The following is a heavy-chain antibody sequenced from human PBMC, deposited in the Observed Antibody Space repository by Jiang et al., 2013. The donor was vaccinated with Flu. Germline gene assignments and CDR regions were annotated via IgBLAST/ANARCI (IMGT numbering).Heavy chain of an antibody. CDR3: ARDRDSSGYGARWFDP. CDR1: GFTFSSYA. J-gene: IGHJ5*02. D-gene: IGHD3-22*01. CDR2: ISYDGSSY. Sequence: QLLESGGGVVQPGKSLRVSCAASGFTFSSYAMHWVRQAPGKGLEWVAVISYDGSSYYHADSVKGRFTVSRDNSKNTLYLQMNSLRAEDTAIYYCARDRDSSGYGARWFDPWGQGTLVTVSS. V-gene: IGHV3-30-3*01.